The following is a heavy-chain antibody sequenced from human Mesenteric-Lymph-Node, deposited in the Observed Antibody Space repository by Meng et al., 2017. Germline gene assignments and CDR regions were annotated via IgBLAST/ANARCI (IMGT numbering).Heavy chain of an antibody. CDR2: ISSSGSGI. D-gene: IGHD3-10*01. V-gene: IGHV3-48*03. J-gene: IGHJ5*02. CDR1: GFTFSSYE. CDR3: ARTYSGESWVKFDP. Sequence: GESLKISCAASGFTFSSYEMNWVRQAPGKGLEWVSYISSSGSGIYYVDSVKGRFTISRDNTKNSLYLQMNNLTAEDTAVYYCARTYSGESWVKFDPWGQGTLVTVSS.